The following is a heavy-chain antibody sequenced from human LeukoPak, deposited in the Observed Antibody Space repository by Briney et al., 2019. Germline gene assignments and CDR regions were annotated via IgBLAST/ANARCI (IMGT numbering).Heavy chain of an antibody. Sequence: PGGSLRLSCVVSGFTFSSNWMSWVRQAPGKGLEWVASIKYDGHEIYYVDSVKGRFTISRDNAKNSLYLQMNSLRAEDTAVYYCARGHVDTTMTGEYDYWGQGTLVTVSS. D-gene: IGHD7-27*01. V-gene: IGHV3-7*01. J-gene: IGHJ4*02. CDR3: ARGHVDTTMTGEYDY. CDR1: GFTFSSNW. CDR2: IKYDGHEI.